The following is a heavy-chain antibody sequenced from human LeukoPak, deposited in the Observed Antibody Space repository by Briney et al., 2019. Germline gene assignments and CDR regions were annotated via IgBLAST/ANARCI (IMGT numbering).Heavy chain of an antibody. CDR1: GGSISSYY. CDR3: ARVAWEYYYDSSGRGGAFDI. Sequence: SETLSLTCTVSGGSISSYYWSWIRQPPGKGLEWIGYIYYSGSTNYNPSLKSRVTISVDTSKNQFSLKLSSVTAPDTAVYYCARVAWEYYYDSSGRGGAFDIWGQGTMVTVSS. CDR2: IYYSGST. V-gene: IGHV4-59*08. D-gene: IGHD3-22*01. J-gene: IGHJ3*02.